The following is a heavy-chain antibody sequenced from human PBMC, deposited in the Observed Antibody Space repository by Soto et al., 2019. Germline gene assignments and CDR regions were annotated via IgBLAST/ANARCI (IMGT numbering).Heavy chain of an antibody. J-gene: IGHJ4*02. Sequence: GGSLRLSCAASGFTFSSYAMSWVRQAPGKGLEWVSSINAVDEYTKYADSVKGRFTISRDNPKNTVTLQMNSLRDEDTAVYYCTKNFYFDSWGQGTLVTGSS. CDR2: INAVDEYT. CDR3: TKNFYFDS. CDR1: GFTFSSYA. V-gene: IGHV3-23*01.